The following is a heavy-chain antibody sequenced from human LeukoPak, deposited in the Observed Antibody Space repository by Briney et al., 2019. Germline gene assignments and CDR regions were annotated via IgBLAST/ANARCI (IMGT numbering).Heavy chain of an antibody. CDR2: ISSSGSRT. V-gene: IGHV3-21*01. Sequence: GGSLRLSCAASGFTFSTYGMSWVRQTPGKGLEWVSGISSSGSRTDYAASVKGRFTISRDNAKNSLYLQMNSLRAEDTAVYYCARDNGYCSGGRCYYYYMDLWGIGTTVTVSS. J-gene: IGHJ6*03. CDR1: GFTFSTYG. CDR3: ARDNGYCSGGRCYYYYMDL. D-gene: IGHD2-15*01.